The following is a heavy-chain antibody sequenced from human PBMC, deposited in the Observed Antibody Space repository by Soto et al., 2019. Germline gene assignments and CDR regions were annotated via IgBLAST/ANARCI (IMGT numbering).Heavy chain of an antibody. CDR3: TRAAWFPYLSFY. V-gene: IGHV3-48*03. CDR1: GFTFSRFE. Sequence: EVQLVESGGGLVQPGGSLRLSSAASGFTFSRFELHWVRQAPGKGLEWISYISSSGSTAYYASSVEGRFTISRDNANNSVYLQMDCLRAEDTDLYYCTRAAWFPYLSFYWGQGALVTVTS. D-gene: IGHD3-10*01. J-gene: IGHJ4*02. CDR2: ISSSGSTA.